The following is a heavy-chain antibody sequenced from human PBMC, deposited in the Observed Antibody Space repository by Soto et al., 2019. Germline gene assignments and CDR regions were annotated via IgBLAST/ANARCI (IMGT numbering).Heavy chain of an antibody. CDR3: ARVQGSWYSYDY. V-gene: IGHV4-61*01. Sequence: SETPLTCTVSGGSVSSGSYYWSWIRQPPGKGLEWIGYIYYSGSTNYNPSLKSRVTISVDTSKNQFSLKLSSVTAADTAVYYCARVQGSWYSYDYWGQGTLVTVSS. CDR1: GGSVSSGSYY. D-gene: IGHD6-13*01. J-gene: IGHJ4*02. CDR2: IYYSGST.